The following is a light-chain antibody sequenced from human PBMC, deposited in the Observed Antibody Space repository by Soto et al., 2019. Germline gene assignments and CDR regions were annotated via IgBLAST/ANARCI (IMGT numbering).Light chain of an antibody. Sequence: DIQMTQSPSILSESVGDRATITCRATQSISTWLAWYQQKPGKAPKVLIYQASTLKTGVPSRISGSGSGTALPLTISRLPPADFATYSCQQYDGYSLWTFGQGTKLEI. CDR1: QSISTW. CDR3: QQYDGYSLWT. J-gene: IGKJ1*01. CDR2: QAS. V-gene: IGKV1-5*03.